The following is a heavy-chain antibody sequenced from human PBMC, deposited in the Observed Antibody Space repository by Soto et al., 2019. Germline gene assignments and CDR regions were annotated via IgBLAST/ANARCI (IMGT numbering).Heavy chain of an antibody. J-gene: IGHJ4*02. Sequence: PSETLSLTCTVSGGSIDTYYWDWIRQPPGKGLEWIGNIFYSGSTTYNPSLKSRVTISLDTSKNQFSLRLSSVTAADTAVYYCARAPRGNYGYPYYYDYWGQGILVTVSS. V-gene: IGHV4-59*01. D-gene: IGHD3-10*01. CDR2: IFYSGST. CDR1: GGSIDTYY. CDR3: ARAPRGNYGYPYYYDY.